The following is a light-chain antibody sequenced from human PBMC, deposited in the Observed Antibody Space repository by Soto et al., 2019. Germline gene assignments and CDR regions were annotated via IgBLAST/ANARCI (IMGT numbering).Light chain of an antibody. V-gene: IGLV2-23*01. CDR2: DDS. CDR3: CSYAGSSTVV. CDR1: SSDVGSYNL. J-gene: IGLJ2*01. Sequence: QSVLTQPASVSGSPGQSITISCTGTSSDVGSYNLVSWYQQYPGKVPKLMIYDDSKRPSGVSNRFSGSKSGNTASLTISGLQAEDDADYYCCSYAGSSTVVFGGGTKLTVL.